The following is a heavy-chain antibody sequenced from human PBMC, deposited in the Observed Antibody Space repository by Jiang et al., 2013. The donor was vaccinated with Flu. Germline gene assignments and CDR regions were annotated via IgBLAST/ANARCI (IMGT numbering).Heavy chain of an antibody. Sequence: EVKKPGSSVKVSARLLEALQQLCYQLGATGPGQGLEWMGGIIPIFGTANYAQKFQGRVTITADESTSTAYMELSSLRSEDTAVYYCARQSSGVAGTHLPYFDYWGQGTLVTVSS. J-gene: IGHJ4*02. CDR2: IIPIFGTA. V-gene: IGHV1-69*01. CDR3: ARQSSGVAGTHLPYFDY. CDR1: EALQQLC. D-gene: IGHD6-19*01.